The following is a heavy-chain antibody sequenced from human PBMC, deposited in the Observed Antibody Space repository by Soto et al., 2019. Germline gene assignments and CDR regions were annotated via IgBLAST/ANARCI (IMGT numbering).Heavy chain of an antibody. D-gene: IGHD3-3*01. Sequence: PGESLKISCKGSGYSFTSYWIGWVRQMPGKGLEWMGIIYPGDSDTGYSPSFQGQVTISADKSISTAYLQWSSLKASDTAMYYCARRHYDFWSGYARYGMDVWGQGTTVTVS. CDR3: ARRHYDFWSGYARYGMDV. J-gene: IGHJ6*02. CDR2: IYPGDSDT. V-gene: IGHV5-51*01. CDR1: GYSFTSYW.